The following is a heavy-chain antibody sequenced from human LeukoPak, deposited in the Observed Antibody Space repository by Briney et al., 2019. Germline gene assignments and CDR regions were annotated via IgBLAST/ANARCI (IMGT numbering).Heavy chain of an antibody. CDR1: GFAYSSYN. CDR2: ISTTSKYL. J-gene: IGHJ3*01. D-gene: IGHD7-27*01. Sequence: PGESLRVSCAASGFAYSSYNMNWVRQAPGKGLEWVSTISTTSKYLVYADSVEGRFIVSRDDAKNSLYLQMSSLRAEDTAVYYCARDSPNRGDAFDVWGPGTMVTVSA. CDR3: ARDSPNRGDAFDV. V-gene: IGHV3-21*01.